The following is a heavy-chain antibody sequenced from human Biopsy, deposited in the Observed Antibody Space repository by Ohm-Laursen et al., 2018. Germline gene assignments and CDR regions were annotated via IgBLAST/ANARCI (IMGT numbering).Heavy chain of an antibody. D-gene: IGHD4-17*01. CDR2: ISYTGYT. V-gene: IGHV4-59*08. Sequence: GTLSLTCTVSGGSFTGHYWSWIRQPPGKGLEWIGHISYTGYTSYKSSLKSRVTISLDTSRKHFSLRLTSLAADTAVYYCARGSNEYGGLYFPHWGQGTLVTVSS. CDR3: ARGSNEYGGLYFPH. J-gene: IGHJ1*01. CDR1: GGSFTGHY.